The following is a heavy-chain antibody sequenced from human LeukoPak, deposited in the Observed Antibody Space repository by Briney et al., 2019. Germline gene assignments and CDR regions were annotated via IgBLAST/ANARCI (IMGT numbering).Heavy chain of an antibody. CDR3: AREHMVREAAESYFDY. CDR1: GYTFTSYG. J-gene: IGHJ4*02. Sequence: ASVKVSCKASGYTFTSYGISWVRQAPGQGLEWMGWISAYNGNTNYAQKLQGRVTMTTDTSTSTAYMELRSLRSDDTAVYYCAREHMVREAAESYFDYWGQGTLVSVSS. V-gene: IGHV1-18*01. D-gene: IGHD3-10*01. CDR2: ISAYNGNT.